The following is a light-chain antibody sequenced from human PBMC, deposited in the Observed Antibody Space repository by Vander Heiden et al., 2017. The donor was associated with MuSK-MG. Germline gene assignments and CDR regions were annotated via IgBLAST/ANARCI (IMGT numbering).Light chain of an antibody. J-gene: IGLJ2*01. Sequence: QSVLTQPPSASGTPGQRVTISCSGSSSNIGTNYVYWYQQLPGTAPKLLIYSNNQRPSGGPARFSGSKSGTSASLAISGLRSEDEADYYCAAWDDSLTGPVFDGGTKLTVL. CDR1: SSNIGTNY. V-gene: IGLV1-47*02. CDR2: SNN. CDR3: AAWDDSLTGPV.